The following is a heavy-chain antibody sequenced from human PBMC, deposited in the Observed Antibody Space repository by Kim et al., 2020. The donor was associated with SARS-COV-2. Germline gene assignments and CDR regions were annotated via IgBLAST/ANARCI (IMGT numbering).Heavy chain of an antibody. CDR1: GYTFTSYD. CDR3: ARGFVIEAAGTLVWDYYYGMDV. Sequence: ASVKVSCKASGYTFTSYDINWVRQATGQGLEWMGWMNPNSGNTGYAQKFQGRVTMTRNTSISTAYMELSSLRSEDTAVYYWARGFVIEAAGTLVWDYYYGMDVWCQETTLTVSS. D-gene: IGHD6-13*01. J-gene: IGHJ6*02. CDR2: MNPNSGNT. V-gene: IGHV1-8*01.